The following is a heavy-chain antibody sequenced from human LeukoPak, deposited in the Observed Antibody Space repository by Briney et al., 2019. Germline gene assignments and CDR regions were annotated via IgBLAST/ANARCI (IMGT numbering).Heavy chain of an antibody. D-gene: IGHD3-22*01. V-gene: IGHV1-2*02. CDR1: GYTFTSND. CDR2: INPNSGRT. J-gene: IGHJ4*02. Sequence: ASVKFSCKASGYTFTSNDIHWVRQAPGQGLEWLGWINPNSGRTNSAQTFQGRVTLTMATSISTAYMELSMLRSGDPALYSCARVLNYYESRRYYRYYFDYWGEGTLVTVSS. CDR3: ARVLNYYESRRYYRYYFDY.